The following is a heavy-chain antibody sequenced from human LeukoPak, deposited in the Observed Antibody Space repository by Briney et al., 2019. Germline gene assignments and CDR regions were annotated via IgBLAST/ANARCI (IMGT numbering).Heavy chain of an antibody. CDR2: FSGSGGST. D-gene: IGHD2-15*01. V-gene: IGHV3-23*01. CDR3: AKVGGGSSYYFDY. J-gene: IGHJ4*02. Sequence: PGGSLRLSCAASGFTFSSSAMSWVRQAPGKGLEWVSTFSGSGGSTHYADSVKGRFTISRDNSKNTLYLQMNSLRAEDTAVYYCAKVGGGSSYYFDYWGQGTLVTVSS. CDR1: GFTFSSSA.